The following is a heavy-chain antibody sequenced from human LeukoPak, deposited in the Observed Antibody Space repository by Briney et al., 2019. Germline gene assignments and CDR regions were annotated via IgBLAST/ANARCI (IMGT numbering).Heavy chain of an antibody. CDR3: ARGFQGIAAAGLDY. J-gene: IGHJ4*02. Sequence: GASVKVSCKASGYTFTSYGISWVRQALGQGLEWMGWISAYSGNTNYAQKLQGRVTMTTDTSTSTAYMELRSLRSDDTAVYYCARGFQGIAAAGLDYWGQGTLVTVSS. D-gene: IGHD6-13*01. CDR2: ISAYSGNT. CDR1: GYTFTSYG. V-gene: IGHV1-18*01.